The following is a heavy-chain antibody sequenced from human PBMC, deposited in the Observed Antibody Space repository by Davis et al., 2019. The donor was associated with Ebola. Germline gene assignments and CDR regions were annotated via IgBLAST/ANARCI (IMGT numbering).Heavy chain of an antibody. V-gene: IGHV3-73*01. Sequence: PSETLSLTCAASGFTFSGSAMHWVRQASGKGLEWVGRIRSKANSYATAYAASVKGRFTISRDDSKNTAYLQMNSLKTEDTAVYYCTQSGSRDYWGQGTLVTVSS. CDR3: TQSGSRDY. CDR1: GFTFSGSA. J-gene: IGHJ4*02. D-gene: IGHD1-26*01. CDR2: IRSKANSYAT.